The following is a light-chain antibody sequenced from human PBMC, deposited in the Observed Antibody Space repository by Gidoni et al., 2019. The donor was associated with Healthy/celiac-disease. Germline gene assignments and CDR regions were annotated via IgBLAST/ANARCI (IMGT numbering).Light chain of an antibody. CDR2: AAS. Sequence: DIQMTQSPSSLSASVGDRVTITCRASQSISSYLNWYQQKPGKAPKLLIYAASSLQSGVPSRFSGSESGTDFTIIISSLQPEDFATYYCQQSYSTPPQDTFGQGTKLEIK. CDR1: QSISSY. CDR3: QQSYSTPPQDT. J-gene: IGKJ2*01. V-gene: IGKV1-39*01.